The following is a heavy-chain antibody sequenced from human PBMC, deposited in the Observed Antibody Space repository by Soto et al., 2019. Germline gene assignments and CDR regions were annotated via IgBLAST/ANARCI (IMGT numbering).Heavy chain of an antibody. CDR1: GGSFSSYY. J-gene: IGHJ5*02. CDR3: ARGRYCSGGSCYRGLDWFDP. Sequence: QVQLQQWGAGLLKPSETLSLTCAVYGGSFSSYYWSWIRQPPGKGLEWIGEINHSGSTNYYPSLKSRVTISADSSKNQCSLRLTSVTAADTAVYYCARGRYCSGGSCYRGLDWFDPWGQGTLVTVSS. D-gene: IGHD2-15*01. CDR2: INHSGST. V-gene: IGHV4-34*01.